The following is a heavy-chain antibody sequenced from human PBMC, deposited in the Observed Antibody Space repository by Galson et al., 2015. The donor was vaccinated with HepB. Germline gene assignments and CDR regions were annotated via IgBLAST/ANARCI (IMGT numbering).Heavy chain of an antibody. V-gene: IGHV3-73*01. Sequence: SLRLSCAASGFTFSGSAMHWVRQASGKGLEWVGRIRSKANSYATAYAASVKGRFTISRDDSKNTAYLQMNSLRAEDMAVYYCARDDYNTGPLDYWGQGNMVTVSS. D-gene: IGHD4-11*01. J-gene: IGHJ4*02. CDR3: ARDDYNTGPLDY. CDR1: GFTFSGSA. CDR2: IRSKANSYAT.